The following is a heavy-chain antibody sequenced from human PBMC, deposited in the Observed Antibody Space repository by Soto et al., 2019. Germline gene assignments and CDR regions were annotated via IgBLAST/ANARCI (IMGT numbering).Heavy chain of an antibody. V-gene: IGHV3-33*01. CDR3: ARGSGGRNNYYYYGMDV. J-gene: IGHJ6*02. Sequence: GGSLRLSCAASGFTFSSYGMHWVRQAPGKGLEWVAVIWYDGSNKYYADSVKGRFTISRDNSENTLYLQMNSLRAEDTAVYYCARGSGGRNNYYYYGMDVWGQGTTVTVSS. D-gene: IGHD3-10*01. CDR2: IWYDGSNK. CDR1: GFTFSSYG.